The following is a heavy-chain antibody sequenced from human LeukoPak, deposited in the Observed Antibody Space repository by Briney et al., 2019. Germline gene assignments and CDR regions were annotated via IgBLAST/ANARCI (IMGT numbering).Heavy chain of an antibody. J-gene: IGHJ4*02. CDR1: GGSISRYY. V-gene: IGHV4-59*12. CDR3: ARAPLYGSGTEIDY. D-gene: IGHD3-10*01. Sequence: PSETLSLTCTVSGGSISRYYWSWIRQPPGKSPEWIGYIYYSGSTTYNPSLKSRTTISVETSKTQFSLKLSTVTAADTTVYYCARAPLYGSGTEIDYWGQGNLVTVSS. CDR2: IYYSGST.